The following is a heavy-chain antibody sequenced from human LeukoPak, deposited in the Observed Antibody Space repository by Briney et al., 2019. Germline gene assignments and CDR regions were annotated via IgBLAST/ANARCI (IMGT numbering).Heavy chain of an antibody. CDR3: ARDQEEGSSSHGSLYNWFDP. V-gene: IGHV1-46*01. Sequence: GASVKVSCKASGYTFTSYYMHWVRQAPGQGLEWMGIINPSGGSTSYAQKFQGRVTMTRDMSTSTVYMELSSLRSEDTAVYYCARDQEEGSSSHGSLYNWFDPWGQGTLVTVSS. CDR1: GYTFTSYY. J-gene: IGHJ5*02. CDR2: INPSGGST. D-gene: IGHD6-13*01.